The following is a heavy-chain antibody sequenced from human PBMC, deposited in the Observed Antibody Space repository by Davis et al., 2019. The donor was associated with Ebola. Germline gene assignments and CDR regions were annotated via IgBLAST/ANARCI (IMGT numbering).Heavy chain of an antibody. CDR3: ARGPLTYYYDSSGYHTYWYFDL. V-gene: IGHV4-4*02. CDR2: IYHSGST. CDR1: GGSISSSNW. Sequence: MPSETLSLTCAVSGGSISSSNWWSWVRQPPGKGLEWIGEIYHSGSTNHNPSLKSRVTISVDKSKNQFSLKLSSVTAADTAVYYCARGPLTYYYDSSGYHTYWYFDLWGRGTLVTVSS. D-gene: IGHD3-22*01. J-gene: IGHJ2*01.